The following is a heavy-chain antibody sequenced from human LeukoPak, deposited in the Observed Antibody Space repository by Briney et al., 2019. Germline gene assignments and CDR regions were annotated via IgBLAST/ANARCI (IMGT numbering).Heavy chain of an antibody. J-gene: IGHJ3*02. Sequence: GGSLRLSCAASGFTFSSYGMHWVRQAPGKGLDWVAVIWYDGSNKYYADSVKGRFTISRDNSKNTLYLQMNSLRAEDTAVYYCARGTRGGTTRAFDIWGQGTMVTVSS. D-gene: IGHD1-7*01. V-gene: IGHV3-33*01. CDR1: GFTFSSYG. CDR2: IWYDGSNK. CDR3: ARGTRGGTTRAFDI.